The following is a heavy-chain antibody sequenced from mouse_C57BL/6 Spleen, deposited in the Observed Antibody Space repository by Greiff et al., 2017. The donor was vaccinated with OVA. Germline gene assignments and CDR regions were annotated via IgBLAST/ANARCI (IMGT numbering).Heavy chain of an antibody. D-gene: IGHD1-3*01. CDR1: GYTFTSYW. Sequence: VQLQQPGAELVKPGASVKLSCKASGYTFTSYWVHWVKQRPGQGLEWIGMIHPNSGSTNYNEKFKSKATLTVDKSSSTAYMQLSSLTSEDSAVYYCGSSPDYFDYWGQGTTLTVSS. J-gene: IGHJ2*01. V-gene: IGHV1-64*01. CDR3: GSSPDYFDY. CDR2: IHPNSGST.